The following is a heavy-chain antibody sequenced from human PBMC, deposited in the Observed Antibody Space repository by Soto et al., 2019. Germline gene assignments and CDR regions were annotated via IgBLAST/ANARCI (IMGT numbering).Heavy chain of an antibody. CDR3: ARCLHCSNGGRFDP. Sequence: PSETLSLTCAVSGVSIGSPNWWTWVRQAPGKGLEWIGEMWPSGGTTYNPSLRNRVTISVDNSKNHLSLTLTSVTAADTAIYYCARCLHCSNGGRFDPLGQGALVTGS. D-gene: IGHD2-8*01. J-gene: IGHJ5*02. CDR2: MWPSGGT. V-gene: IGHV4-4*02. CDR1: GVSIGSPNW.